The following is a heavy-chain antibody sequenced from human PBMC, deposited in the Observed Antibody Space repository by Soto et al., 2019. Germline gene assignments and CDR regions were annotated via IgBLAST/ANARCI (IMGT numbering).Heavy chain of an antibody. D-gene: IGHD1-26*01. CDR2: MYQSGTT. Sequence: SETLSLTCTVSGFSISSGYYWGWVRQPPGKGLEWIGSMYQSGTTYYNPSLKSRVTISINTSKNQFSLKLTSVTAADTAVYYCARDWYREGYKGGYFDYWGQGTLVTVSS. J-gene: IGHJ4*02. V-gene: IGHV4-38-2*02. CDR1: GFSISSGYY. CDR3: ARDWYREGYKGGYFDY.